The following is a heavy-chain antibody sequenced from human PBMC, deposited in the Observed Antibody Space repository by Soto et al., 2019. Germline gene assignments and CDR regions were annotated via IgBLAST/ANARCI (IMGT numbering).Heavy chain of an antibody. J-gene: IGHJ5*02. CDR2: IIPMFGTA. D-gene: IGHD6-19*01. V-gene: IGHV1-69*01. CDR3: ARRAAVSVTSLGFDP. Sequence: QEQLVQSGAEVKKPGSSVRVSCKASKGTFNRDAITWVRQVPGQGLEWMGGIIPMFGTADYAQKFQGRVTITADESTVTAYMELSSLRSEDTAVYYCARRAAVSVTSLGFDPWGQGTLVTVSS. CDR1: KGTFNRDA.